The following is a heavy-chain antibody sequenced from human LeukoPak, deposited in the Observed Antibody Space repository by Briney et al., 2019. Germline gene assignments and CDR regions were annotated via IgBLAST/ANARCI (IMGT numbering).Heavy chain of an antibody. D-gene: IGHD3-22*01. J-gene: IGHJ4*02. CDR1: GYTFTSYD. Sequence: ASVKVSCKASGYTFTSYDINWVRQATGQGLEWMGWMNPNSGNTGYAQKFQGRVTMTRNTSISTAYMELSSLRSEDTAVYYCVRANKYYDDFDYWGQGTLVTVSS. V-gene: IGHV1-8*01. CDR3: VRANKYYDDFDY. CDR2: MNPNSGNT.